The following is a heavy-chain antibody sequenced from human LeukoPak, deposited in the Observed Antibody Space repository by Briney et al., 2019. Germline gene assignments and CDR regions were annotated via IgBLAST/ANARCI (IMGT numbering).Heavy chain of an antibody. V-gene: IGHV3-30*03. CDR3: ARDRHAAIGDY. Sequence: PGGSLRLSCAASGFTFSSCGMHWVRQAPGKGLEWVAVISYDGSNKYYADSVKGRFTISRDNSKNSLYLQMNSLRAEDTAVYYCARDRHAAIGDYWGQGTLVTVSS. D-gene: IGHD2-2*01. CDR1: GFTFSSCG. CDR2: ISYDGSNK. J-gene: IGHJ4*02.